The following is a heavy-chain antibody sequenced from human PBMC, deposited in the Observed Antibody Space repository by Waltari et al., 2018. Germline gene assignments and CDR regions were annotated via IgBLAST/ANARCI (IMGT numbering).Heavy chain of an antibody. CDR2: INEDGSKS. Sequence: EMQLVESGGGLVQPGGSLRLFCAASESTFRNYWMTWVRQAPGRGLEWVANINEDGSKSFYVDSVKGRFTISRDNAKNSLYLQMNSLRAEDTAIYYCASGPDHGDFWGQGTLVTVSS. V-gene: IGHV3-7*01. CDR3: ASGPDHGDF. CDR1: ESTFRNYW. J-gene: IGHJ4*02.